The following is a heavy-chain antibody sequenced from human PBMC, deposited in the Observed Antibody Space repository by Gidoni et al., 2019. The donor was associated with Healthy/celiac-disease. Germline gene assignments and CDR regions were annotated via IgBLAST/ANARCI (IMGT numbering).Heavy chain of an antibody. CDR3: ARMNYYDSSGYPTMVYYYGMDV. D-gene: IGHD3-22*01. CDR2: IVPSDSYT. J-gene: IGHJ6*02. Sequence: EVQLVQSGAEVKKPGESLRTSGKGSGYSFTTYWISWLRQMPGKAMEWRGRIVPSDSYTNYSPSFQGHVTISADKSISTAYLQWSSLKASDTAMYYCARMNYYDSSGYPTMVYYYGMDVWGQGTTVTVS. V-gene: IGHV5-10-1*03. CDR1: GYSFTTYW.